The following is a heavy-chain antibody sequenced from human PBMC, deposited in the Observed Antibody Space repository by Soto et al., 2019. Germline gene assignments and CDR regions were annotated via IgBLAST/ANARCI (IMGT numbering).Heavy chain of an antibody. D-gene: IGHD3-10*01. CDR3: AREESQYYGSGRRSY. CDR2: IIPILGIA. J-gene: IGHJ4*02. CDR1: GGTFSSYT. V-gene: IGHV1-69*08. Sequence: QVQLVQSGAEVKKPGSSVKVSCKASGGTFSSYTISWVRQAPGQGLEWMGRIIPILGIANYAQKFQGRVTITADKSTSTAYMGLSSLRSEDTAVYYCAREESQYYGSGRRSYWGQGTLVTVSS.